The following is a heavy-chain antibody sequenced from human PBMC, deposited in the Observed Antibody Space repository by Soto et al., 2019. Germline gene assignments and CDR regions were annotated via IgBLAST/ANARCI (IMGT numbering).Heavy chain of an antibody. CDR1: GGSVTNINYF. CDR3: ARHEYVSSSYDLLDV. D-gene: IGHD3-22*01. Sequence: SETLSLTCSVSGGSVTNINYFWAWIRQSTGKGLEWIANIYYTGTTFYNPSLRSRVSMTIDASKNRFSLNLSSVTASDTALYYCARHEYVSSSYDLLDVWGRGTMGTVSS. CDR2: IYYTGTT. V-gene: IGHV4-39*01. J-gene: IGHJ3*01.